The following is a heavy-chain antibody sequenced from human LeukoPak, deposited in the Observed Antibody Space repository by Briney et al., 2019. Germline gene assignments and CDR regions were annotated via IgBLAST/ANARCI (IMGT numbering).Heavy chain of an antibody. V-gene: IGHV3-9*01. CDR1: GFTFDDYA. J-gene: IGHJ4*02. CDR2: ISWNSGSI. Sequence: GGSLRLSCAASGFTFDDYAMHWVRQAPGKGLEWVSGISWNSGSIGYADSVKGRFTISRDNAKNSLYLQMNSLRAEDTALYYCAKDMSDSSGYIFDYWGQGTLVTVSS. D-gene: IGHD3-22*01. CDR3: AKDMSDSSGYIFDY.